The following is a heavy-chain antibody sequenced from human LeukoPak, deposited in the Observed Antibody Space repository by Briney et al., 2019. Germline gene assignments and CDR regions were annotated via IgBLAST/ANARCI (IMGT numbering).Heavy chain of an antibody. J-gene: IGHJ5*02. Sequence: ASVKVSCKASGGTFSSYAISWGRQAPGQGLEWMGRIIPIFGIANYAQKFQGRVTITADKSTSTAYMELSSLRSEDTAVYYCASDLRDTAMVPHFNWFDPWGQGTLVTVSS. D-gene: IGHD5-18*01. CDR1: GGTFSSYA. CDR2: IIPIFGIA. V-gene: IGHV1-69*04. CDR3: ASDLRDTAMVPHFNWFDP.